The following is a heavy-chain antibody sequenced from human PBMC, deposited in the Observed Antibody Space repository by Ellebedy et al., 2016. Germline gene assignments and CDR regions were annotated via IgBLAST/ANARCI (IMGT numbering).Heavy chain of an antibody. CDR3: ARVATVPIVATIEVGYFDY. D-gene: IGHD5-12*01. Sequence: GGSLRLXXAASGFTFSSYAMHWVRQAPGKGLEWVAVISYDGSNKYYADSVKGRFTISRDNSKNTLYLQMNSLRAEDTAVYYCARVATVPIVATIEVGYFDYWGQGTLVTVSS. CDR1: GFTFSSYA. V-gene: IGHV3-30-3*01. CDR2: ISYDGSNK. J-gene: IGHJ4*02.